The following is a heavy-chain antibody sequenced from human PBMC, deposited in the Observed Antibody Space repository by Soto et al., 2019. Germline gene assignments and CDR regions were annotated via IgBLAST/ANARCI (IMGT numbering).Heavy chain of an antibody. CDR1: GFTFSSYA. D-gene: IGHD3-22*01. Sequence: EVQLLESGGGLVQPGGSLRLSCAASGFTFSSYAMSWVRQAPGKGLEWVSAISGSGGSTYYADSVKGRFTISRDNSKNTLYLQMNSLRAEDTAVYYCAKERGDGSGYYLGYFQHWGQGTLVTVSS. J-gene: IGHJ1*01. CDR2: ISGSGGST. V-gene: IGHV3-23*01. CDR3: AKERGDGSGYYLGYFQH.